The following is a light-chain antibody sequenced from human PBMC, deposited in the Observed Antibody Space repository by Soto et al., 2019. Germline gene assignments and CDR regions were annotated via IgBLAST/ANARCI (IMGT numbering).Light chain of an antibody. J-gene: IGKJ3*01. Sequence: EIVLTQSTATLSLSPGERATLASRTSKSVSSSYLAWYQQKHGQAPRLLIYGASSKATGIPDRFSGSGSGTDFTLTISRLEPEDFAVYYCQQYGSSLLFGPGTKVDIK. CDR1: KSVSSSY. CDR3: QQYGSSLL. V-gene: IGKV3-20*01. CDR2: GAS.